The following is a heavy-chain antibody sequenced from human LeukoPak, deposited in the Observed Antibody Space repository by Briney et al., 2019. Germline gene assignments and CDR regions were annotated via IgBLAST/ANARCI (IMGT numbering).Heavy chain of an antibody. J-gene: IGHJ5*02. Sequence: SETLSLTCTVSGGSISSSSYYWGWIRQPPGKGLEWIGRIYYSGSTYYNPSLKSRVTISVDTSKNQFSLKLSSVTAADAAVYYCARHLVVVVAATLALQNWFDPWGQGTLVTVSS. V-gene: IGHV4-39*01. CDR1: GGSISSSSYY. CDR2: IYYSGST. D-gene: IGHD2-15*01. CDR3: ARHLVVVVAATLALQNWFDP.